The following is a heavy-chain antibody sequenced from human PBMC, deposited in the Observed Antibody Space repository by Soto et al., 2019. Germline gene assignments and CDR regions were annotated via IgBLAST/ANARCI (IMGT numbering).Heavy chain of an antibody. V-gene: IGHV3-30*03. CDR1: GFTFSNYG. D-gene: IGHD3-16*01. CDR3: ARENPLMGGGSDMDV. Sequence: QVQLVESGGGVVQPGRSLRLSCAASGFTFSNYGMHWVRQAPGKGLEWVTVISYDGSDKFYADSVKGRFTVYRDNSENTLFLKMNSLRSEDTGVYYCARENPLMGGGSDMDVWGQGTTVTVSS. J-gene: IGHJ6*02. CDR2: ISYDGSDK.